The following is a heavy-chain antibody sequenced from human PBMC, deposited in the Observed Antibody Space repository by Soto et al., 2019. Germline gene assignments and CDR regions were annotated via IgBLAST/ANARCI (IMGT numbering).Heavy chain of an antibody. Sequence: QVQLVQSGAEVKKPGASVKVSCKASGYTFTSHGVIWVRQAPGPGLEWMGWISGSNGNTKYAQTFQGRLTLTTDTSTSTAYMELRSLTSDDTAVYYCARGPVEWSRSSCAEDYWGQGPLVSVSS. V-gene: IGHV1-18*01. D-gene: IGHD2-2*01. CDR2: ISGSNGNT. CDR3: ARGPVEWSRSSCAEDY. J-gene: IGHJ4*02. CDR1: GYTFTSHG.